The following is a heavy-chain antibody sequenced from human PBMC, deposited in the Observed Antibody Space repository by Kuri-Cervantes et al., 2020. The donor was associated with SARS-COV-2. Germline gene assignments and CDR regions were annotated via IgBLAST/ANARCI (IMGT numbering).Heavy chain of an antibody. CDR1: GFPVASNY. J-gene: IGHJ4*02. Sequence: GGSLRLSCAASGFPVASNYINWVRQAPEKGLEWVSSIYSGGSTHYAESLKGRFTISRDNSKNTLYLQMNSLRAEDTAMYYCARDRVGVHDSWGQGTLVTVSS. V-gene: IGHV3-66*01. D-gene: IGHD2-21*01. CDR2: IYSGGST. CDR3: ARDRVGVHDS.